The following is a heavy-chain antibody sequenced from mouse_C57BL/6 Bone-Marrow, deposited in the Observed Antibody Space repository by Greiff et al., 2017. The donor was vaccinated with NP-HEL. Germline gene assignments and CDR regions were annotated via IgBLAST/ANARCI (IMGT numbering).Heavy chain of an antibody. Sequence: EVQRVESGGGLVKPGGSLKLSCAASGFTFSDYGMHWVRQAPEKGLEWVAYISSGSSTIYYADTVKGRFTISRDNVKNILFLQMTSLRSEDTAMYYCARGGLRRDWYFDVWGTGTTVTVSS. CDR1: GFTFSDYG. J-gene: IGHJ1*03. D-gene: IGHD2-4*01. V-gene: IGHV5-17*01. CDR2: ISSGSSTI. CDR3: ARGGLRRDWYFDV.